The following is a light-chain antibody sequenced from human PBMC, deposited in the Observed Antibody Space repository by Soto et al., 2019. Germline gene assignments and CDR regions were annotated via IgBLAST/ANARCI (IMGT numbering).Light chain of an antibody. CDR1: SSNIGSNY. Sequence: LTQPPSASGTPGQRVTISCSGSSSNIGSNYVYWYQQLPGTAPKLLIYRNNQRPSGVPDRFSGSKSGTSASLAISGLRSEDEADYYCAAWDDSLSAHVVFGGGTKVTVL. CDR3: AAWDDSLSAHVV. CDR2: RNN. V-gene: IGLV1-47*01. J-gene: IGLJ2*01.